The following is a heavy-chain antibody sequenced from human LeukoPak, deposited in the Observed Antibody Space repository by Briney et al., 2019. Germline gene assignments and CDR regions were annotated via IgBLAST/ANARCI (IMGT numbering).Heavy chain of an antibody. V-gene: IGHV4-39*01. D-gene: IGHD3-22*01. CDR2: IYYSGST. Sequence: KPSETLSLTCTVSGGSISSYYWGWIRQPPGKGLEWIGSIYYSGSTYYNPSLKSRVTISVDTSKNQFSLKLSSVTAADTAVYYCAKRYYDSSGYLAGAFDIWGQGTMVTVSS. CDR3: AKRYYDSSGYLAGAFDI. J-gene: IGHJ3*02. CDR1: GGSISSYY.